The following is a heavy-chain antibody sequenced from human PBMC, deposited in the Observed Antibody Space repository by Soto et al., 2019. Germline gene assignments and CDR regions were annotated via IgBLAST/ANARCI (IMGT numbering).Heavy chain of an antibody. CDR1: GFTFSSYA. J-gene: IGHJ6*02. Sequence: EVQLLESGGGLVQPGGSLRLSCAASGFTFSSYAMSWVRQAPGKGLEWVSAIRGSGGSTYYADSVKGRFTISRDNSKNTMYLKMNSLRAEDTAVYYCAGTNNIAAAELIYYYCGTDVWGQGATVTVSS. D-gene: IGHD6-13*01. V-gene: IGHV3-23*01. CDR2: IRGSGGST. CDR3: AGTNNIAAAELIYYYCGTDV.